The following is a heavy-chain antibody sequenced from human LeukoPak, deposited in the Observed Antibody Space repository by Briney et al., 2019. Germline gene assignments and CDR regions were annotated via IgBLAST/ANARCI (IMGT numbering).Heavy chain of an antibody. J-gene: IGHJ4*02. CDR1: GGSFSGYY. V-gene: IGHV4-34*01. D-gene: IGHD2-15*01. CDR3: ARFDVEGCSGGSCYSYYFDY. Sequence: SETLSLTCAVYGGSFSGYYWSWIRQPPGKGLEWIGEINHSGSTNYNPSLKSRVTISVDTSKNQFSLKLSSVTAADTAVYYCARFDVEGCSGGSCYSYYFDYWGQGTLVTVSS. CDR2: INHSGST.